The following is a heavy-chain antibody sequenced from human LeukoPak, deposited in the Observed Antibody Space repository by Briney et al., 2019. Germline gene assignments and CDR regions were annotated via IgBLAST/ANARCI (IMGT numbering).Heavy chain of an antibody. D-gene: IGHD4-17*01. J-gene: IGHJ5*02. CDR1: SRSITSTSYC. CDR2: IYNTGRT. Sequence: NTSQTHSLAHTVASRSITSTSYCSAWLRQPPGNGLEWIGSIYNTGRTYYIPSLKSRVTVSVDRSKNQFSLTLTSVTAADTSVYYCARQDDNDHGDPNWFDPWGQGTLVTVSS. V-gene: IGHV4-39*01. CDR3: ARQDDNDHGDPNWFDP.